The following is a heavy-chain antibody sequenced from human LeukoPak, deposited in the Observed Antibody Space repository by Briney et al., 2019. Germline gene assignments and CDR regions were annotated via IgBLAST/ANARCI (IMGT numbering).Heavy chain of an antibody. CDR1: GYTFTENF. CDR3: ASVPYGDSKYFDY. V-gene: IGHV1-2*02. D-gene: IGHD4-17*01. CDR2: INPNSGGT. J-gene: IGHJ4*02. Sequence: ASVKVSCKASGYTFTENFLHWVRQAPGQGLEWMGWINPNSGGTNYAQKFQGRVTMTRDTSISTAYMELSRLRSDDTAVYYCASVPYGDSKYFDYWGQGTLVTVSS.